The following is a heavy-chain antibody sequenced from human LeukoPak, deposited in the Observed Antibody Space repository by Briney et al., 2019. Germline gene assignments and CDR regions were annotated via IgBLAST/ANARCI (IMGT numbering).Heavy chain of an antibody. V-gene: IGHV1-18*01. J-gene: IGHJ6*03. CDR3: ARAKGSYSSSWYQGDYYYYYYMDV. Sequence: ASVKVSCKASGYTFTSYGISWVRQAPGQGLEWMGWISAYNGNTNYAQKFQGRVTMTRDTSISTAYMELSRLRSDDTAVYYCARAKGSYSSSWYQGDYYYYYYMDVWGKGTTVTVSS. D-gene: IGHD6-13*01. CDR2: ISAYNGNT. CDR1: GYTFTSYG.